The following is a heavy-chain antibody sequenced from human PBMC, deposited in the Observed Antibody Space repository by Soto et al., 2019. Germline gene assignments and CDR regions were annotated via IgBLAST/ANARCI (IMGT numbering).Heavy chain of an antibody. Sequence: QVRLVQSGAEVQKPGASVKVSCKAPRDFFKEHDYLHWPREAPGQGLEWTGWIRPWNGDATYAQKFQGRLTLSRDMSIDTMYFDLTSLTSDDTAVYYCVRVSPGWNFDYWGQGTLLTVSS. CDR3: VRVSPGWNFDY. V-gene: IGHV1-2*02. J-gene: IGHJ4*02. CDR2: IRPWNGDA. CDR1: RDFFKEHDY. D-gene: IGHD6-19*01.